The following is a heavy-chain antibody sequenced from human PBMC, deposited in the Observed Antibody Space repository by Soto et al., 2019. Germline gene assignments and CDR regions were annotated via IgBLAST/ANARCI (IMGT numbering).Heavy chain of an antibody. CDR1: GGSIDHYY. Sequence: QVQLRQWGAGLLKPSETLSLTCAVYGGSIDHYYWTWIRQPPGKGLEWVGEINHSGSTNYNPSLTSRVAISLHTSKNQCSPRLNSVTAEDTAVYYCARRGGGNFPYYFDFWGQGTLVPVSS. D-gene: IGHD3-16*01. V-gene: IGHV4-34*01. J-gene: IGHJ4*02. CDR2: INHSGST. CDR3: ARRGGGNFPYYFDF.